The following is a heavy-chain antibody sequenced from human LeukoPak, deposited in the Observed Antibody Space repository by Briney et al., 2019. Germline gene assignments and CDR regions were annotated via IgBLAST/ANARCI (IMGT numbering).Heavy chain of an antibody. CDR3: AKDPYGEAGHYYYGMDV. CDR1: GFTFSSYG. V-gene: IGHV3-30*18. Sequence: GGSLRLSCAASGFTFSSYGMHWVRQAPGKGLEWVAVISYDGSIKYYADSVKGRFTISRDNSKNTLYLQMNSLRAEDTAVYYCAKDPYGEAGHYYYGMDVWGQGTTVTVSS. CDR2: ISYDGSIK. J-gene: IGHJ6*02. D-gene: IGHD3-10*01.